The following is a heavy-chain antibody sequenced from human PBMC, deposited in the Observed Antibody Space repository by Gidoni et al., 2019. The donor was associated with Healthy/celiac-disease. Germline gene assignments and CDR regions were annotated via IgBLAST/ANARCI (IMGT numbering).Heavy chain of an antibody. J-gene: IGHJ2*01. D-gene: IGHD6-19*01. CDR3: ARATEDSSGWSRHWYFDL. Sequence: QVQLVQSGAEVKKPGSSVKVSCKASGGTFSSYAISWVRQAPGQGLEWMGGIIPIFGTANYAQKLQGRVTITADESTSTAYMELSSLRSEDTAVYYCARATEDSSGWSRHWYFDLWGRGTLVTVSS. CDR2: IIPIFGTA. CDR1: GGTFSSYA. V-gene: IGHV1-69*01.